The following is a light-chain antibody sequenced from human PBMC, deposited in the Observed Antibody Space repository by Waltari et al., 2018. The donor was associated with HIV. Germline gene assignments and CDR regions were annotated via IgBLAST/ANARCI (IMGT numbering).Light chain of an antibody. J-gene: IGLJ2*01. CDR1: RSPVCGYDY. Sequence: QSALTPPRSVSGSPGQSVTVSCTGTRSPVCGYDYFSWYPQHPGKAPKLIIYYVNKRPSGVPDRFSGSKSGNTASLTISGLQAEDEADYYCCSYAGITRVFGGGTKLTVL. CDR3: CSYAGITRV. V-gene: IGLV2-11*01. CDR2: YVN.